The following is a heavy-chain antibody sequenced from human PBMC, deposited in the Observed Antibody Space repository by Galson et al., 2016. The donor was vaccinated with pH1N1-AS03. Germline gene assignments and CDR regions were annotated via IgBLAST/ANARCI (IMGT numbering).Heavy chain of an antibody. J-gene: IGHJ6*02. CDR2: IRSRTNYI. D-gene: IGHD7-27*01. V-gene: IGHV3-21*01. Sequence: SLRLSCAASGFTFNKYSMNWARQAPGKGLEWVSSIRSRTNYIHDSDSVRGRFTISRDNAKNSLYLQMSSLRADDTAVYYCARGLPGDYGMDVWGQGTTVTVSS. CDR3: ARGLPGDYGMDV. CDR1: GFTFNKYS.